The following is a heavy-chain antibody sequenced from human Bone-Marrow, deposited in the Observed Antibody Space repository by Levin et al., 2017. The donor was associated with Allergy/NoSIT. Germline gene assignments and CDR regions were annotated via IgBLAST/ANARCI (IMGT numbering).Heavy chain of an antibody. D-gene: IGHD1-26*01. Sequence: GGSLRLSCQGSGYSFTSYWIAWVRHMPGRGLEWMGIIYPGDSDTIYSPSFQGLVTISVDRSTNTAYLQLNSLKASDTAVYFCVREGGGGAMNYWGQGTLVTVSS. CDR1: GYSFTSYW. J-gene: IGHJ4*02. CDR3: VREGGGGAMNY. V-gene: IGHV5-51*01. CDR2: IYPGDSDT.